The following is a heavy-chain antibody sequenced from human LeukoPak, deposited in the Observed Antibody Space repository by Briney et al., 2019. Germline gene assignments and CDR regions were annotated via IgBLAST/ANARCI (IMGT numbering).Heavy chain of an antibody. CDR3: ARDYRYYDSSGYYSFDY. CDR2: ISGSGGST. Sequence: GGSLRLSCAASGFTFSSYAMSWVRQAPGKGLEWVSAISGSGGSTYYADSVKGRFTISRDNSKNTLYLQMNSLRDEDTAVYYCARDYRYYDSSGYYSFDYWGQGTLVTVSS. CDR1: GFTFSSYA. D-gene: IGHD3-22*01. V-gene: IGHV3-23*01. J-gene: IGHJ4*02.